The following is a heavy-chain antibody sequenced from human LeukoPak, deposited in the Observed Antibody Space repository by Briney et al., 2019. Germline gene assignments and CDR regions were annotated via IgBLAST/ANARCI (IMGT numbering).Heavy chain of an antibody. Sequence: SETLSLTCTVSGGSISNYYWSWIRQPPGKGLEWIGYIYYSGSTKYNPSLKSRVTISVDTSKNQFSLKLTSVTAADTAVYYCARTNIVVVPAATNWFDPWGQGTLVTVSS. V-gene: IGHV4-59*12. CDR2: IYYSGST. CDR1: GGSISNYY. CDR3: ARTNIVVVPAATNWFDP. J-gene: IGHJ5*02. D-gene: IGHD2-2*01.